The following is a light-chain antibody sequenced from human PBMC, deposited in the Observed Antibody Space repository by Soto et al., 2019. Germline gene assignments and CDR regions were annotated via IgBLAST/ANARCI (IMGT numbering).Light chain of an antibody. CDR3: SSYTTSYTLT. CDR1: SSDVGSYNY. Sequence: QSALTQPASVSGSPGQSVTISCTGTSSDVGSYNYAAWYQQHPGKAPKLIIYDVSNRPSGVSNRFSGSKSGNTASLTISGLQAEDEADYYCSSYTTSYTLTFGGGTKVTVL. CDR2: DVS. V-gene: IGLV2-14*03. J-gene: IGLJ2*01.